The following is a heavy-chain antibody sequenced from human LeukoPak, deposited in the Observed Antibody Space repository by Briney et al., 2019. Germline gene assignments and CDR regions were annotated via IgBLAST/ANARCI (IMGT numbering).Heavy chain of an antibody. CDR1: GFTFSSYG. D-gene: IGHD5-18*01. CDR2: IRYDGSNK. J-gene: IGHJ4*02. V-gene: IGHV3-30*02. CDR3: AKGGYSFPYYFDY. Sequence: GGSLRLSCAASGFTFSSYGMHWVRQAPGKGLEWVAFIRYDGSNKYYADSVKGRFTISRDNSKNTLYLQMNSLRAEDTAVYYCAKGGYSFPYYFDYWGQGTLATVSS.